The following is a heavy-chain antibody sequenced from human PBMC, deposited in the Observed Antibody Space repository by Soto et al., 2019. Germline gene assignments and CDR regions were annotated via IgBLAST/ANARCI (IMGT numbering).Heavy chain of an antibody. J-gene: IGHJ5*02. CDR1: GYTFTGYY. CDR2: INPNSGGT. V-gene: IGHV1-2*04. CDR3: ARAPDYYGSGSPVENNWFDP. D-gene: IGHD3-10*01. Sequence: ASVKVSCKASGYTFTGYYMYWVRQAPGQGLEWMGWINPNSGGTNFAQKFQGWVTMTRDTSISTGYMELSRLRSDDTAVYYCARAPDYYGSGSPVENNWFDPWGQGTLVTVSS.